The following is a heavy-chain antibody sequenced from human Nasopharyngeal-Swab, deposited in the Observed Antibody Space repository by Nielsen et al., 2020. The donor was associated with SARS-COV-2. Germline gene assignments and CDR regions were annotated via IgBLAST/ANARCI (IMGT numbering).Heavy chain of an antibody. CDR3: VKDMTLHTYGETHFDY. Sequence: GESLKISCAASGFTFDDHSMHWVRQAPGKGLEWVSLITWYAGYTYYSDSVKGRFTISRDNSKKSLYLQMSSLRHEDTALYYCVKDMTLHTYGETHFDYWGQGTLVTVSS. J-gene: IGHJ4*02. CDR1: GFTFDDHS. CDR2: ITWYAGYT. V-gene: IGHV3-43D*03. D-gene: IGHD5-18*01.